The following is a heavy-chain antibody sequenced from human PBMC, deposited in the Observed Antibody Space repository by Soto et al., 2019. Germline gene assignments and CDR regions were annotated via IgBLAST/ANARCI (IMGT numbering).Heavy chain of an antibody. V-gene: IGHV3-9*01. CDR3: ARAVSGRHGHFNL. J-gene: IGHJ2*01. Sequence: GGSLRLSCAASGFTFDAMHWVRQAPGKGLEWVSGISWNSGSIGYADSVKGRFTISRDNAKNILYLQMNSLRAEDTAVYYCARAVSGRHGHFNLWGRGTLVTVLL. CDR2: ISWNSGSI. CDR1: GFTFDA. D-gene: IGHD1-26*01.